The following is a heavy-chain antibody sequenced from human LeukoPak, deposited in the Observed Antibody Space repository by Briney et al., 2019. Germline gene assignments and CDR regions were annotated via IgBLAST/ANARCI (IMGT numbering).Heavy chain of an antibody. CDR2: IYSGGSS. J-gene: IGHJ3*02. V-gene: IGHV3-66*01. CDR1: GFTVSSNY. D-gene: IGHD5-18*01. CDR3: AREPLRLSAFDI. Sequence: GGSLRLSCAASGFTVSSNYMSWVRQAPGKGLEWVSVIYSGGSSYYADSVKGRFTISRDNSKNSLYLQMNSLRAEDTAVYYCAREPLRLSAFDIWGQGTMVTVSS.